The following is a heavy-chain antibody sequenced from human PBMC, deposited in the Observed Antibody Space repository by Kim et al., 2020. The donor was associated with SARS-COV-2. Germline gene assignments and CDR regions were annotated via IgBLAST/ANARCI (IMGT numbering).Heavy chain of an antibody. CDR1: GFTFSDYY. Sequence: GGSLRLSCAASGFTFSDYYMSWIRQAPGKGLEWVSYITSSSSYTYYADSVKGRFTISRDNAKNSLYLQMNSLRAEDTAVYYCARGGVLRNFDWLFCTYWGQRPRVSVSS. V-gene: IGHV3-11*06. CDR3: ARGGVLRNFDWLFCTY. CDR2: ITSSSSYT. J-gene: IGHJ4*02. D-gene: IGHD3-9*01.